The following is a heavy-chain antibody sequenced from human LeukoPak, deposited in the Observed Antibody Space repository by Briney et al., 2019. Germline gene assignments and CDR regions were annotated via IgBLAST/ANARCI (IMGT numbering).Heavy chain of an antibody. CDR3: ARKSPLYCSSTSCYTFFRTRNYYYGMDV. CDR2: INHSGST. Sequence: PSETLSLTCAVYGGSLSGYYWSWIRQPPGKGLEWIGEINHSGSTNYNPSLKSRVTISVDTSKNQFPLKLSSVTAADTAVYYCARKSPLYCSSTSCYTFFRTRNYYYGMDVWGQGTTVTVSS. J-gene: IGHJ6*02. V-gene: IGHV4-34*01. D-gene: IGHD2-2*02. CDR1: GGSLSGYY.